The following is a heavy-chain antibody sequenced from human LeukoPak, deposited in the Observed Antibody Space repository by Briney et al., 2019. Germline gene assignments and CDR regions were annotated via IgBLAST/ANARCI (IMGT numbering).Heavy chain of an antibody. D-gene: IGHD3-22*01. V-gene: IGHV1-2*02. CDR2: INPNSGGT. J-gene: IGHJ5*02. Sequence: ASVKVSCKASGYTFTGYYMHWVRQAPGQGLEWMGWINPNSGGTNYAQKFQGRVTMTRDTSISTAYMELSRLRSDDTAVYYCAIAGHYYDSSGYDNWFDPWGQGTLVTVSS. CDR1: GYTFTGYY. CDR3: AIAGHYYDSSGYDNWFDP.